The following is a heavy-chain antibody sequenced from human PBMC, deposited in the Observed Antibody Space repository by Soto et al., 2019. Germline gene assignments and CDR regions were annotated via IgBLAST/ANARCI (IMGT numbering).Heavy chain of an antibody. CDR3: VRSIGYDFWSGYYLDY. J-gene: IGHJ4*02. Sequence: SETLSLTCTVSGGSISSGDYYWSWIRQPPGKGLEWIGYIYYSGSTYYNPSLKSRVTISVDTSKNQFSLKLSSVTAADTAVYYCVRSIGYDFWSGYYLDYWGQGTLVTVSA. V-gene: IGHV4-30-4*01. CDR2: IYYSGST. D-gene: IGHD3-3*01. CDR1: GGSISSGDYY.